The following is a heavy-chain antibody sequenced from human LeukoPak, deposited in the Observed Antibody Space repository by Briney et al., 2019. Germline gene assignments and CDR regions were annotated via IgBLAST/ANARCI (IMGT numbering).Heavy chain of an antibody. CDR1: GFTVSSNY. CDR2: ITTGDGNT. J-gene: IGHJ4*02. Sequence: GGSLRLSCAASGFTVSSNYMTWVRQAPGKGLKWVSTITTGDGNTYYADSVKGRFTVSRDDSKNTLYLQMNSLRAEDTAVYYCAKDGGLWVSAHWGDSWGRGTLVTVSS. D-gene: IGHD7-27*01. CDR3: AKDGGLWVSAHWGDS. V-gene: IGHV3-23*01.